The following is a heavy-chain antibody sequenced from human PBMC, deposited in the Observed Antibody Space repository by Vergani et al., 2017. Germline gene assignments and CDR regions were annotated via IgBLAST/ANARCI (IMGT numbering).Heavy chain of an antibody. CDR1: GFTFSSYA. V-gene: IGHV3-23*01. J-gene: IGHJ3*02. D-gene: IGHD3-22*01. CDR3: AKDHRITRIVVVTPGGYDAFDI. CDR2: ISGSGGST. Sequence: EVQLLESGGGLVQPGGSLRLSCAASGFTFSSYAMSWVRQAPGKGLEWVSAISGSGGSTYYADSVKGRFSISRDNSKNTLYLQMNSLRAEDTAVYYCAKDHRITRIVVVTPGGYDAFDIWGQGTMVTVSS.